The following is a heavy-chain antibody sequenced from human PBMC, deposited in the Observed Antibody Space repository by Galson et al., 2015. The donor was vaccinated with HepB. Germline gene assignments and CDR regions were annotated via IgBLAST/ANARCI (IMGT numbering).Heavy chain of an antibody. CDR1: GFTFSGSA. D-gene: IGHD3-10*01. J-gene: IGHJ4*02. CDR2: IRSKSNNYAT. V-gene: IGHV3-73*01. CDR3: SEQQWFGKLAVNY. Sequence: SLRLSCAASGFTFSGSAMHWVRQASGKGLEWVGRIRSKSNNYATEYAASVKGRFTISRDDSKNTAYLQMNSLKTEDTAVYYCSEQQWFGKLAVNYWGQGTLVTVSS.